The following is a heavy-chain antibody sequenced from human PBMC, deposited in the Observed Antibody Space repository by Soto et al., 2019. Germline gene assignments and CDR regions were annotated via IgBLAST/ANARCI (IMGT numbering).Heavy chain of an antibody. Sequence: GESLKISCKGSGYSFTSYWIGWVRQMPGKGLEWMGIIYPGDSDTRYSPSFQGQVTISADKSIGTAYLQWSSLKASDTAMYYCARRGGMREGYYYYYGMDVWGQGTTVTVSS. J-gene: IGHJ6*02. CDR1: GYSFTSYW. CDR3: ARRGGMREGYYYYYGMDV. D-gene: IGHD3-16*01. V-gene: IGHV5-51*01. CDR2: IYPGDSDT.